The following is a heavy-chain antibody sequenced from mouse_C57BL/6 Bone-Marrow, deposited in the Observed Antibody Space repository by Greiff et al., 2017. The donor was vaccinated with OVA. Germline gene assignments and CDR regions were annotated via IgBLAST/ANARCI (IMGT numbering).Heavy chain of an antibody. CDR1: GFTFSDYG. CDR3: ARQGGYFLMDY. V-gene: IGHV5-15*01. D-gene: IGHD2-3*01. Sequence: EVKLMESGGGLVQPGGSLKLSCAASGFTFSDYGLAWVRQAPRKGPEWVAFISNLAYSIYYADTVTGRFTISRENAKNTLYLEMRSLRSEDTAMYYCARQGGYFLMDYWGQGTSVTVSS. J-gene: IGHJ4*01. CDR2: ISNLAYSI.